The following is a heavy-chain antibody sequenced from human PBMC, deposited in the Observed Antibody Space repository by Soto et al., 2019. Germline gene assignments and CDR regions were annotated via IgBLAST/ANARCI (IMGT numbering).Heavy chain of an antibody. D-gene: IGHD5-12*01. CDR2: INPNSGGT. Sequence: ASVKVSCTASGYTFTGYYMHWVRQAPGQGLEWMGWINPNSGGTNYAQKFQGWVTMTRDTSISTAYMELSRLRSDDTAVYYCARGAVEMATKQTYYFDYWGQGTLVTVSS. J-gene: IGHJ4*02. CDR1: GYTFTGYY. V-gene: IGHV1-2*04. CDR3: ARGAVEMATKQTYYFDY.